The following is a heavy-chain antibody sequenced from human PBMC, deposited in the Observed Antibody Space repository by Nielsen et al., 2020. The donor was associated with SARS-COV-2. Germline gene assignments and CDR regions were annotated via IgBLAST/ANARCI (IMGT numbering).Heavy chain of an antibody. CDR1: GFTISSSF. J-gene: IGHJ4*02. Sequence: GGSLRLSCGASGFTISSSFMSWVRQAAGKGLDWVSVIYTDGSTSYADSVKGRFTVSRDNSKNTLYLQMNSLRAEDTAVYYCAREGRKLPLDYWGQGTLVTVSS. D-gene: IGHD2-21*01. V-gene: IGHV3-66*01. CDR3: AREGRKLPLDY. CDR2: IYTDGST.